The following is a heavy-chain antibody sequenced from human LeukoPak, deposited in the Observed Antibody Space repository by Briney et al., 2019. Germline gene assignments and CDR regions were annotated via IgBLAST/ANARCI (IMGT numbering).Heavy chain of an antibody. D-gene: IGHD3-22*01. CDR2: IYYSGST. Sequence: SETLSLTCTVSGGSISSYYWSWIRQPPGKGLEWIGYIYYSGSTNYNPSLKSRVTISVDTSKNQFSLKLSSVTAADTAVYYCARDYYDSSGYYNYWGQGTLVTVSS. CDR3: ARDYYDSSGYYNY. CDR1: GGSISSYY. J-gene: IGHJ4*02. V-gene: IGHV4-4*08.